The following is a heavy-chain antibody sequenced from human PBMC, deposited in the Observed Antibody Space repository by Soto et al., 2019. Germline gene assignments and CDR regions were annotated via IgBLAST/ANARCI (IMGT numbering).Heavy chain of an antibody. Sequence: ASVKVSCNASGYTFTDYYMHWVRQSPGQGLESMALTSSYNGVTDYAPKFQGRVTMTSDTSINSGFMEVSRLTSDDSAMYYGARDRVHDSQRYYPYWGRGTLVTVSS. CDR3: ARDRVHDSQRYYPY. V-gene: IGHV1-2*02. D-gene: IGHD3-10*01. CDR2: TSSYNGVT. J-gene: IGHJ4*02. CDR1: GYTFTDYY.